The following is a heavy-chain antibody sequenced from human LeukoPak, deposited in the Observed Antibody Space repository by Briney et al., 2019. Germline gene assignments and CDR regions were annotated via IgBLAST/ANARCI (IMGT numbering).Heavy chain of an antibody. CDR1: GFTFSSYA. V-gene: IGHV3-23*01. D-gene: IGHD4-17*01. Sequence: GGSLRLSCAASGFTFSSYAMSWARQAPGKGLEWVSAISGSGGSTYYADSVKGRFTISRDNSKNTLYLQMNSLRAEDTAVYYCAKRKDYGDSEALDYWRQGTLVTVSS. CDR3: AKRKDYGDSEALDY. J-gene: IGHJ4*02. CDR2: ISGSGGST.